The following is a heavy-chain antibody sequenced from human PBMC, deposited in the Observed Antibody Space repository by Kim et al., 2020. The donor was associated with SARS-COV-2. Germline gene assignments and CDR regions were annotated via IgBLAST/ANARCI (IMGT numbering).Heavy chain of an antibody. CDR2: ISYDGNKK. CDR1: GFTFSNHG. CDR3: AKDIRVEAADLYH. J-gene: IGHJ5*02. V-gene: IGHV3-30*18. Sequence: GGSLRLSCAASGFTFSNHGMHWVRQAPGKGLEWVAVISYDGNKKFYGDSVNGRFTISRDNSKNTLSLQMNSLRVEDTAVYYCAKDIRVEAADLYHWGQGTLVTVSS. D-gene: IGHD6-13*01.